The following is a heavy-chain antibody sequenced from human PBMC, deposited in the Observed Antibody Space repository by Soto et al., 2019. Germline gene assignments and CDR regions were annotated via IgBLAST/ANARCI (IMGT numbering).Heavy chain of an antibody. D-gene: IGHD3-10*01. J-gene: IGHJ4*02. CDR1: GGTFRNYP. CDR3: ARGSFVVLDYFGS. CDR2: IFPLTDIP. Sequence: QVQLVQSGTEVKKPGSSVKVSCKASGGTFRNYPINWVRQAPGQGLEWMGSIFPLTDIPDYAQNFQARLTISADKSTNTAYMELNSLTSDETARYFCARGSFVVLDYFGSWGQGTLVTVSS. V-gene: IGHV1-69*02.